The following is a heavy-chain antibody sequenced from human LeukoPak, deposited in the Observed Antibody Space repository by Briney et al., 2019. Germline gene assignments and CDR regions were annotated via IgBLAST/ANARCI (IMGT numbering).Heavy chain of an antibody. V-gene: IGHV4-59*01. CDR1: GGSFINYY. Sequence: PSETLSLTCTVSGGSFINYYWTWIRQPPGKGLEWIGYIYYTGSTVYNPSLKSRVTMSVDTSKKQLSLKLNSVTAADTAVYYCARALPYGGHNGFDPWGQGTLVTVSS. D-gene: IGHD4-23*01. CDR2: IYYTGST. CDR3: ARALPYGGHNGFDP. J-gene: IGHJ5*02.